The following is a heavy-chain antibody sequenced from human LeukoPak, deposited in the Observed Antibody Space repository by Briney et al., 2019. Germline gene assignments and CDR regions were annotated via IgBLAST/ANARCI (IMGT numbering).Heavy chain of an antibody. V-gene: IGHV4-59*01. CDR2: IHYSEST. D-gene: IGHD6-13*01. CDR1: GGPIRSYY. J-gene: IGHJ6*02. Sequence: SETLSLTCTVSGGPIRSYYWSWMRQPPGKGLEWIGNIHYSESTNFNPSFKSRVAIAVDTSKNQFSLSMRSVTAADTAVYYCARVSAAGMEFHYGMDVWGQGTTVFVSS. CDR3: ARVSAAGMEFHYGMDV.